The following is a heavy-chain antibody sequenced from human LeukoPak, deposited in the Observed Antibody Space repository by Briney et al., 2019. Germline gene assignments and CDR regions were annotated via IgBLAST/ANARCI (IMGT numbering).Heavy chain of an antibody. CDR3: AKESLRDYGGQNYFYSYMDV. V-gene: IGHV3-30*02. CDR2: VRHDGNNK. J-gene: IGHJ6*03. Sequence: GGSLRLSCAASGFMFGHYGLHWVRQAPGKGLEWVSFVRHDGNNKDYADSVKGRFTISRDNAENTLYLQMKSLRAEDTAVYFCAKESLRDYGGQNYFYSYMDVWGKGTTVTVSS. D-gene: IGHD4-23*01. CDR1: GFMFGHYG.